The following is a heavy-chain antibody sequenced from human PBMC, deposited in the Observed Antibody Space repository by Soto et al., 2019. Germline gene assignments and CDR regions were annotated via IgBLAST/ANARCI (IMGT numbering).Heavy chain of an antibody. V-gene: IGHV3-21*01. Sequence: GGSLRLSCAASGFTFSSYSMNWVRQAPGKGLEWVSSISSSSSYIYYADSVKGRFTISRDNAKNSLYLQMNSLRAEDTAVYYCAKGHGDYSSGAFDIWGQGTMVTVSS. CDR2: ISSSSSYI. CDR1: GFTFSSYS. CDR3: AKGHGDYSSGAFDI. J-gene: IGHJ3*02. D-gene: IGHD4-17*01.